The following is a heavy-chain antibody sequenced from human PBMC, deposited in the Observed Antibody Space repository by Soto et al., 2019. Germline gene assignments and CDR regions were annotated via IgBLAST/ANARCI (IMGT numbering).Heavy chain of an antibody. J-gene: IGHJ4*02. CDR3: TSDLITYFY. CDR2: IKSKTDGGTT. V-gene: IGHV3-15*07. CDR1: DFAFSNAW. Sequence: GGSLRLSCEASDFAFSNAWMNWVRQAPGKGLEWVGRIKSKTDGGTTDYPVSVKGRFTISRDDSKNTLYLQMNSLKTEDTAVYYCTSDLITYFYWGQGTLVTVSS. D-gene: IGHD3-9*01.